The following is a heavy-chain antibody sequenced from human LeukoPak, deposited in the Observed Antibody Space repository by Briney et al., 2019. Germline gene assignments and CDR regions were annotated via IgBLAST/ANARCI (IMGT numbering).Heavy chain of an antibody. CDR3: ASGIGITQAFDI. CDR1: EFTVSSNY. J-gene: IGHJ3*02. Sequence: GGSLRLSCAASEFTVSSNYTNWVRQAPGKGLGWVSVFYTDGSTYYADSVKGRFTISRDSSKNTLYLQMNDLRAEDTAVYYCASGIGITQAFDIWGQRTMVPVPS. D-gene: IGHD1-20*01. CDR2: FYTDGST. V-gene: IGHV3-53*01.